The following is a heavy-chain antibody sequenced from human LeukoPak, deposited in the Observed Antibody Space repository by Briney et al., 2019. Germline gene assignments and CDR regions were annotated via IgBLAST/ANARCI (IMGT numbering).Heavy chain of an antibody. J-gene: IGHJ4*02. V-gene: IGHV4-34*01. D-gene: IGHD4-17*01. CDR3: ASRPYGDYVIDFDY. CDR2: INHSGST. Sequence: PSETLSLTCAVYGGSFSGYYWSWIRQPPGKGLEWIGEINHSGSTNYNPSLKSRVTISVDTSKNQFSLKLSSVTAADTAVYHCASRPYGDYVIDFDYWGQGTLVTVSS. CDR1: GGSFSGYY.